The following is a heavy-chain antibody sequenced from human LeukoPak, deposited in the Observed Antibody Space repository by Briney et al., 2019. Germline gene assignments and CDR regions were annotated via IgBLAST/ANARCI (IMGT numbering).Heavy chain of an antibody. Sequence: GGSLRLSCAASGFTFSSYAMSWVRQAPGKGLEWVSAISGSGGSTYYADSVKGRFTISRDNSKNTLYLQMNSLRAEDTAVYYCARDLGGGGYTSMVRGYYYGMDVWGQGTTVTVSS. J-gene: IGHJ6*02. CDR2: ISGSGGST. D-gene: IGHD5-18*01. V-gene: IGHV3-23*01. CDR1: GFTFSSYA. CDR3: ARDLGGGGYTSMVRGYYYGMDV.